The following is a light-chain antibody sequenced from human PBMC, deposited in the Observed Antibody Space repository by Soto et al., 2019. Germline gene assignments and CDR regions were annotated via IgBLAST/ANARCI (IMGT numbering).Light chain of an antibody. CDR2: GAS. V-gene: IGKV3-15*01. CDR1: QGISSN. CDR3: QQYNKWPPWS. Sequence: EIVMTQSPATLSVSPGERATLSCRASQGISSNIAWYQQKLGQAPRLLIYGASTRATGIPARFSGSGSGTEFTLTISSLQSEDFAVYYCQQYNKWPPWSFGQGTKVVIK. J-gene: IGKJ1*01.